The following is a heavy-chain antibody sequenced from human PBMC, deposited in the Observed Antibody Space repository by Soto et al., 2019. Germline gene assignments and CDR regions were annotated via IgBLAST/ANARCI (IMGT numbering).Heavy chain of an antibody. CDR2: IYYSGAT. D-gene: IGHD3-10*01. V-gene: IGHV4-61*01. CDR1: GGSVSSATYY. Sequence: QVQLQESGPGLVKPSETLSLTCSVSGGSVSSATYYWSWIRRPPGKELEWVGYIYYSGATNHNPSLTSRVSISLDTSRNQVSLKLSFVSAADTAVYYCARLSPMAFAGVAWYYSMDVWGLGTTVTVSS. J-gene: IGHJ6*02. CDR3: ARLSPMAFAGVAWYYSMDV.